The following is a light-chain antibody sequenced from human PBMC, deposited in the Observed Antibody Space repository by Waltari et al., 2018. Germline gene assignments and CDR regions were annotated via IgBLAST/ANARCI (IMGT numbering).Light chain of an antibody. V-gene: IGKV3-15*01. CDR2: GAS. Sequence: EIVMTQSPDTLSVSPGERATLSCRASQSVSSNLAWYPQKPGQAPRLLIYGASTRATGIPARFSGSGSGTEFTLTISSLQSEDFAVYYCQQYNNWPITFGQGTRLEIK. CDR1: QSVSSN. CDR3: QQYNNWPIT. J-gene: IGKJ5*01.